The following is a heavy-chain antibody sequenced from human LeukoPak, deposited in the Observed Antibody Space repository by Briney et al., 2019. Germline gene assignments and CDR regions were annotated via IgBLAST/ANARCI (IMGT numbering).Heavy chain of an antibody. V-gene: IGHV4-31*03. D-gene: IGHD5-24*01. CDR1: GGSISSFDSY. CDR2: VYYSGST. CDR3: ARGRDAYKVGY. Sequence: SETLSLTCTVSGGSISSFDSYWGWIRQHPGKGLEWIGCVYYSGSTYFNPSLKSRVTISVDTSKNQFSLNLSSVTAADTAVYYCARGRDAYKVGYWGQGTLVTVSS. J-gene: IGHJ4*02.